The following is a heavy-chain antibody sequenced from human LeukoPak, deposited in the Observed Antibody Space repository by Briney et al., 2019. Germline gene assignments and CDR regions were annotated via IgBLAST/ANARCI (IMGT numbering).Heavy chain of an antibody. CDR2: IKQDGSEK. V-gene: IGHV3-7*01. J-gene: IGHJ4*02. CDR3: ARWYNSGWYYYFDY. CDR1: GFTFSSYW. D-gene: IGHD6-19*01. Sequence: GGSLRLSCAASGFTFSSYWMSWVRQAPGKGLEWVANIKQDGSEKYYVDSVKGRFTISRDNAKNSLYLQMNGLRAEDTAVYYCARWYNSGWYYYFDYWGQGTLVTVSS.